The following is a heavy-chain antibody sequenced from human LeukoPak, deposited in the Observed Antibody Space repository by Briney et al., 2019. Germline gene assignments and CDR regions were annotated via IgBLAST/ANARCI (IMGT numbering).Heavy chain of an antibody. CDR3: AREGSSSSCFDY. V-gene: IGHV3-7*01. D-gene: IGHD6-6*01. CDR2: IKQDGSEK. CDR1: GFTFSSYA. J-gene: IGHJ4*02. Sequence: GGSLRLSCAASGFTFSSYAMHWVRQAPGKGLEWVANIKQDGSEKYYVDSVKGRFTISRDNAKNSLYLQMNSLRAEDTAVYYCAREGSSSSCFDYWGQGTLVTVSS.